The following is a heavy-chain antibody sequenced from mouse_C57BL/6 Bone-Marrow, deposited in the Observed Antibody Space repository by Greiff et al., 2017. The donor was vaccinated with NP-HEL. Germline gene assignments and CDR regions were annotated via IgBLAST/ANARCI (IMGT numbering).Heavy chain of an antibody. CDR2: IDPENGDT. CDR3: TLTDYFDY. V-gene: IGHV14-4*01. Sequence: EVKVVESGAELVRPGASVKLSCTASGFNIKDDYMHWVKQRPEQGLEWIGWIDPENGDTEYASKFQGKATITADTSSNTAYLQLSILTSEDTAVYYCTLTDYFDYWGQGTTLTVSS. CDR1: GFNIKDDY. J-gene: IGHJ2*01. D-gene: IGHD4-1*01.